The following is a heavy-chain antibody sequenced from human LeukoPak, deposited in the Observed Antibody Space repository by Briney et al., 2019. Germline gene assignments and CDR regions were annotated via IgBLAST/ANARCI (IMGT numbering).Heavy chain of an antibody. CDR1: GFTFSSFW. V-gene: IGHV3-7*01. D-gene: IGHD6-13*01. J-gene: IGHJ5*02. CDR2: INPDGSKT. Sequence: GGSLRLSCDASGFTFSSFWMTWVRQSPGKGLEWVANINPDGSKTTYVDSVKGRFTISRDNAKNSVFLHMSSLRAEDTAVYFCATATAAADSSWGQGTLVAVSS. CDR3: ATATAAADSS.